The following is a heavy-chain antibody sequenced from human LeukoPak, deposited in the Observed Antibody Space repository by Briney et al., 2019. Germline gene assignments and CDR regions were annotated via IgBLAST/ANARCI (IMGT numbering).Heavy chain of an antibody. Sequence: GGSLRLSCAASGFTFSSYAMSWVRQAPGKGLEWVAVISYDGSNKYYADSVKGRFTISRDNSKNTLYLQMNSLRAEDTAVYYCAKDLSSGWYGYFDYWGQGTLVTVSS. J-gene: IGHJ4*02. CDR1: GFTFSSYA. CDR3: AKDLSSGWYGYFDY. D-gene: IGHD6-19*01. V-gene: IGHV3-30*18. CDR2: ISYDGSNK.